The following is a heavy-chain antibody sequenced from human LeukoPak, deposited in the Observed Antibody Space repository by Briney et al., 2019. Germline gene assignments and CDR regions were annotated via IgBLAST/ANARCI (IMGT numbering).Heavy chain of an antibody. CDR2: IGTAGDT. Sequence: GGSLRLSCAASGFTFSSYDMHWVRQATGKGLEWVSAIGTAGDTYYPGSVKGRFTISRENAKNSLYPQMNSLRAGDTAVYYCARGGNRYCSGGSCYMFDYWGQGTLVTVSS. D-gene: IGHD2-15*01. CDR3: ARGGNRYCSGGSCYMFDY. V-gene: IGHV3-13*01. CDR1: GFTFSSYD. J-gene: IGHJ4*02.